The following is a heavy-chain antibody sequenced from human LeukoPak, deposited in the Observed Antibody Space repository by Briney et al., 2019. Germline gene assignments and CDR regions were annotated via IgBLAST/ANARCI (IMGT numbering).Heavy chain of an antibody. CDR3: AARSYSSQAYYYYYMDA. D-gene: IGHD6-13*01. CDR1: GDSINSYY. Sequence: SETLSLTCTVSGDSINSYYWSWIRQPPGKGLEWIGEINHSGSTNYNPSLKSRVTISVDTSKNQFSLKLSSVTAADTAVYYCAARSYSSQAYYYYYMDAWGKGTTVTVSS. CDR2: INHSGST. J-gene: IGHJ6*03. V-gene: IGHV4-34*01.